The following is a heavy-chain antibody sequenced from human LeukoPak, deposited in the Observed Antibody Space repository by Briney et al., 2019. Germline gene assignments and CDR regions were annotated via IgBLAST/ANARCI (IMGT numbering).Heavy chain of an antibody. Sequence: PGGSLRLSCVASGFSVSGIHMNWVRQAPGKDVEWVSGLYSGGATYYADSMGGRFTISRDHSKNTLYLQMTNLRVDDTAIYYCARGNGNVGGRLDPWGQGTRVTVSS. D-gene: IGHD4-23*01. J-gene: IGHJ5*02. CDR2: LYSGGAT. V-gene: IGHV3-66*01. CDR3: ARGNGNVGGRLDP. CDR1: GFSVSGIH.